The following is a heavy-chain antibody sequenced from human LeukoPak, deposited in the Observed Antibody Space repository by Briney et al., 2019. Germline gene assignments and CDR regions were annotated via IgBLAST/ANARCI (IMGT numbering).Heavy chain of an antibody. D-gene: IGHD3-10*01. J-gene: IGHJ4*02. CDR2: IGGSGGST. Sequence: GGSLRLSCAASGFSFSSYAMSWVRQAPGKGLEWVSSIGGSGGSTYYADSVKGRFTISRDNSKNTLYVQMNSLTGEDTAVYYCAKGGSGSYYKKGFGYWGQGTLVTVSS. V-gene: IGHV3-23*01. CDR1: GFSFSSYA. CDR3: AKGGSGSYYKKGFGY.